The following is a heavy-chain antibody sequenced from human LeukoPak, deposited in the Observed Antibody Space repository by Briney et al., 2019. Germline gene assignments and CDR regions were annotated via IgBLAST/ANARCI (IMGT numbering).Heavy chain of an antibody. Sequence: HPGRSLRLSCAASGFTFSSYAMHWVRQAPGKGLEWVALISYDGSNKYYADSVKGRFTISGDNSKNTLYLQMNSLRAEDTAVYYCARASGQLVKSDFDYWGQGTLVTVSS. CDR2: ISYDGSNK. J-gene: IGHJ4*02. V-gene: IGHV3-30*04. D-gene: IGHD6-13*01. CDR3: ARASGQLVKSDFDY. CDR1: GFTFSSYA.